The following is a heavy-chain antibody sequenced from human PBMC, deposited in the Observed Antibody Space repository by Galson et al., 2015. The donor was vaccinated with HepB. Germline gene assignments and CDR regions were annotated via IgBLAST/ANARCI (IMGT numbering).Heavy chain of an antibody. V-gene: IGHV3-23*01. CDR1: GFTFKNYP. Sequence: SLRLSCAASGFTFKNYPMTWVRQAPGKGLEWVSAISNSGYSTDYADSVKGQFTISRDNSKSTLSLQMSSLRAEDTAVYYCAKGISGSYPDYYFDFWGQGTPVTVSS. CDR3: AKGISGSYPDYYFDF. J-gene: IGHJ4*02. D-gene: IGHD1-26*01. CDR2: ISNSGYST.